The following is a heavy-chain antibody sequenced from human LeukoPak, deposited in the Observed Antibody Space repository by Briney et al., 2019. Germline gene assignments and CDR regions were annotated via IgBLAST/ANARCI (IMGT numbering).Heavy chain of an antibody. V-gene: IGHV3-30*18. CDR1: GFTFSSYG. CDR3: AKNRGVYTTSSLYS. J-gene: IGHJ4*02. D-gene: IGHD6-6*01. Sequence: GGSLRLSCAASGFTFSSYGMHWVRQAPGKGLEWVAVISYDGSNKYYADSVKGRFTISRDNSKNTLYLQMNSLRADDTAVYYCAKNRGVYTTSSLYSWGQGTLVTVSS. CDR2: ISYDGSNK.